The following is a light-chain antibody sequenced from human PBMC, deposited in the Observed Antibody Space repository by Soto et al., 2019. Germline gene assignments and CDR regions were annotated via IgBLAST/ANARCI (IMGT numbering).Light chain of an antibody. V-gene: IGKV1-5*01. CDR2: DAS. J-gene: IGKJ1*01. CDR1: QSISTW. Sequence: DIQMPQSPSTLSASLGDRVTITCRAIQSISTWLAWYQXKXGXAPKLLIYDASSFESADASPYSGXGYGTEFTLTMSSLQADDFATYYCQQYNRHPRTLGQGTKVDI. CDR3: QQYNRHPRT.